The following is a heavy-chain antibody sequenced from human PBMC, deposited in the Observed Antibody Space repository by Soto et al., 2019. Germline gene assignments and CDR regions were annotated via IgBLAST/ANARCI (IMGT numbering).Heavy chain of an antibody. CDR2: MNPNSGNT. D-gene: IGHD3-9*01. CDR1: GYTFTSYD. J-gene: IGHJ6*02. V-gene: IGHV1-8*01. Sequence: QVQLVQSGAEVKKPGASVKVSCKASGYTFTSYDINWVRQATGQGLEWMGWMNPNSGNTGYAQKFQGRGTMTRNTSISTAYMELSSLRSEDTAVYYCARAHPTKRYFDWLSNYYYYYGMDVWGQGTTVTVSS. CDR3: ARAHPTKRYFDWLSNYYYYYGMDV.